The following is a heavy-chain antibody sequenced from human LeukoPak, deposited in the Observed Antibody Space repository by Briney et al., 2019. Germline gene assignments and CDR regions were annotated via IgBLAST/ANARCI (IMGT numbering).Heavy chain of an antibody. CDR1: GGSISSYY. J-gene: IGHJ6*03. CDR2: IYYSGST. CDR3: ARKIVGATGFSYYYYYMDV. Sequence: SETLSLTCTVSGGSISSYYWSWIRQPPGKGLEWIGYIYYSGSTNCNPSLKSRVTISVDTSKNQFSLKLSSVTAADTAVHYCARKIVGATGFSYYYYYMDVWGKGTTVTVSS. D-gene: IGHD1-26*01. V-gene: IGHV4-59*08.